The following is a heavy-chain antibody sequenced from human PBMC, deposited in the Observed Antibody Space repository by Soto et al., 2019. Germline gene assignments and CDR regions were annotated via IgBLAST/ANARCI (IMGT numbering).Heavy chain of an antibody. J-gene: IGHJ6*02. Sequence: SETLSLTCTVSGGSISSGGYYWSWIRQHPGKGLEWIGYIYYSGSTYYNPSLKSRVTISVDTSKNQFSLKLSSVTAADTAVYYCARDRPSYSSSWYHAPTYGMDVWGQGTTVTVSS. CDR2: IYYSGST. D-gene: IGHD6-13*01. CDR3: ARDRPSYSSSWYHAPTYGMDV. V-gene: IGHV4-31*03. CDR1: GGSISSGGYY.